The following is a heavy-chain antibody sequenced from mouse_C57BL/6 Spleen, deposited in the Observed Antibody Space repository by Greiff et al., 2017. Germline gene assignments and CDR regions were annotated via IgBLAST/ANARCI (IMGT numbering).Heavy chain of an antibody. V-gene: IGHV3-6*01. D-gene: IGHD1-1*01. J-gene: IGHJ1*03. CDR3: AKGEVYYGSSYGYFDV. Sequence: EVQRVESGPGLVKPSQSLSLTCSVTGYSITSGYYWNWIRQFPGNKLEWMGYISYDGSNNYNPSLKNRISITRDTSKNQFVLKLNSVTTEDTATYYCAKGEVYYGSSYGYFDVWGTGTTVTVSS. CDR2: ISYDGSN. CDR1: GYSITSGYY.